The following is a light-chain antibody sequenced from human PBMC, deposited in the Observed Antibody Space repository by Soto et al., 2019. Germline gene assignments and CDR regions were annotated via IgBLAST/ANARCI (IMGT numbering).Light chain of an antibody. CDR3: QQYVSSPWT. V-gene: IGKV3-20*01. J-gene: IGKJ1*01. Sequence: EIVLTQSPGTLSLSPGERATLSCRASQSVSSSYLAWYQQKPGQAPRPLIYGASSRAIGIPDRFSGSGSGTDFTLTISRLEPEDFAVYYCQQYVSSPWTFGQGTKVDIK. CDR2: GAS. CDR1: QSVSSSY.